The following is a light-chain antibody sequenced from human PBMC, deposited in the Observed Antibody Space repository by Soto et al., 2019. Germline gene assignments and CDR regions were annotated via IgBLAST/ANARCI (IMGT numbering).Light chain of an antibody. Sequence: DIQMTQSPSSLAASVGDRVTITCQASQDINNYLNWYQQKPGKAPKLLIYGASSLETGVPSRFRGSGSGTDFTFTISSLQHEDVATYFCQNYDNVPLTFGGGTKVEIK. CDR3: QNYDNVPLT. J-gene: IGKJ4*01. CDR2: GAS. CDR1: QDINNY. V-gene: IGKV1-33*01.